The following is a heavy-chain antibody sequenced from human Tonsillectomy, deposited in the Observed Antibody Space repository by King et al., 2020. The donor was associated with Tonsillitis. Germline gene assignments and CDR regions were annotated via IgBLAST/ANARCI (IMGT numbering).Heavy chain of an antibody. CDR3: ASWDI. Sequence: VQLVESGAEVKKPGASVKVSCKASGYTFIRYGISWVRQAPGQGLEWMGWISADKSNTKYSQKFQGRVTMTTDTSTTTAHMELRSLRSDDTAVYYCASWDIWGQGTLVTVSS. V-gene: IGHV1-18*01. CDR2: ISADKSNT. CDR1: GYTFIRYG. D-gene: IGHD1-26*01. J-gene: IGHJ4*02.